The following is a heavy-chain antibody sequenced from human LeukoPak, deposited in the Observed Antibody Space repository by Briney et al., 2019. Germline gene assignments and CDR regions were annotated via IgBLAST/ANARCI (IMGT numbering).Heavy chain of an antibody. CDR3: ASLYDSSGFLLDY. J-gene: IGHJ4*02. CDR2: IYHSGST. Sequence: SETLSLTCTVSGGSISSSSYYWGWIRQPPGKGLEWIGYIYHSGSTYYNPSHKSRVTISVDRSKNQFSLKLSSVTAADTAVYYCASLYDSSGFLLDYWGQGTLVTVSS. CDR1: GGSISSSSYY. D-gene: IGHD3-22*01. V-gene: IGHV4-39*07.